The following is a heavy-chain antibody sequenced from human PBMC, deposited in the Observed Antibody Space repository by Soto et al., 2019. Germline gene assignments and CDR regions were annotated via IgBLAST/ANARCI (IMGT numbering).Heavy chain of an antibody. V-gene: IGHV3-7*04. D-gene: IGHD6-6*01. CDR1: GFTFSSYW. J-gene: IGHJ6*03. Sequence: GGSLRLSCAASGFTFSSYWMSWVRQAPGKGLEWVANIKQDGSEKYYVDSVKGRFTISRDNAKNSLYLQMNSLRAEDTAVYSCARGGSIAARPDYYYDMDVWGKGTTVTVSS. CDR2: IKQDGSEK. CDR3: ARGGSIAARPDYYYDMDV.